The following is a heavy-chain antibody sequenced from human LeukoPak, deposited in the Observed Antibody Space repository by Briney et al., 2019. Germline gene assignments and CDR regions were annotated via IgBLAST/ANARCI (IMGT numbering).Heavy chain of an antibody. Sequence: PEGSLRLSCAASGFTFSSYSMNWVRQAPGKGLEWVGFIRSKAYGGTTEYAASVKGRFTISRDDSKSIAYLQMNSLKTEDTAVYYCTRVGSGWSYYFDYWGQGTLVTVSS. CDR1: GFTFSSYS. J-gene: IGHJ4*02. V-gene: IGHV3-49*04. CDR3: TRVGSGWSYYFDY. CDR2: IRSKAYGGTT. D-gene: IGHD6-19*01.